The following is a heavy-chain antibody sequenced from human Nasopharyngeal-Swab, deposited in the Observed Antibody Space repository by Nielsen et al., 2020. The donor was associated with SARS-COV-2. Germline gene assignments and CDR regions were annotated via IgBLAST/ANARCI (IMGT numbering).Heavy chain of an antibody. V-gene: IGHV3-33*01. Sequence: GGSLRLSCVASGFTFSSYGMHWVRQAPGKGLEWVAVIWFDGRNKYYADSVKGRFTISRDNSKNTLHLQMNSLRGEDTAVYYCARDLDYYDNSGYPFDYWGQGTLVTVSS. D-gene: IGHD3-22*01. CDR2: IWFDGRNK. CDR1: GFTFSSYG. CDR3: ARDLDYYDNSGYPFDY. J-gene: IGHJ4*02.